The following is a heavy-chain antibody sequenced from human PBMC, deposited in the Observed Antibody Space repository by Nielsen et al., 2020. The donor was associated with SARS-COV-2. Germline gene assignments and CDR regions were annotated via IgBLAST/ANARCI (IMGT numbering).Heavy chain of an antibody. J-gene: IGHJ4*02. CDR2: ITSSGSAI. Sequence: GGSLRLSCAASGFTFSSYEMKWVRQALGKGLEWVSYITSSGSAIYYADSVRGRFTISRDNAKNSLYLQMNSLRAEDTAVYYCARRVRCDYLGQVTLVTVSS. CDR1: GFTFSSYE. D-gene: IGHD3-16*01. V-gene: IGHV3-48*03. CDR3: ARRVRCDY.